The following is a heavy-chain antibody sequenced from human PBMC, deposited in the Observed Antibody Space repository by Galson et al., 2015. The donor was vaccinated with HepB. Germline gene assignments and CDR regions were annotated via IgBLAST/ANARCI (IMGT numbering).Heavy chain of an antibody. Sequence: LRLSCAASGFTFSSYAMSWVCQAPGKGLEWVSAISGSGGSTYYADSEKGRFTISRDNSKNTLYLQMNSLRAEDTAVYYCAKDCGGDCRDFFDYWGQGTLVTVSS. D-gene: IGHD2-21*02. V-gene: IGHV3-23*01. CDR1: GFTFSSYA. J-gene: IGHJ4*02. CDR2: ISGSGGST. CDR3: AKDCGGDCRDFFDY.